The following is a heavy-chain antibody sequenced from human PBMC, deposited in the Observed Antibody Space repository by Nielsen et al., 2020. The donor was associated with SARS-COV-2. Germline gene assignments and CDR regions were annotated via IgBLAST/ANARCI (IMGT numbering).Heavy chain of an antibody. CDR3: ARGLRVWGSYDY. V-gene: IGHV4-34*01. J-gene: IGHJ4*02. CDR1: GGSFGGYY. Sequence: GSLRLSCAVYGGSFGGYYWSWIRQPPGKGLEWIGEINHSGSTNYNPSLKSRVTISVDTSKNQFSLKLSSVTAADTAVYYCARGLRVWGSYDYWGQGTLVTVSS. CDR2: INHSGST. D-gene: IGHD3-16*01.